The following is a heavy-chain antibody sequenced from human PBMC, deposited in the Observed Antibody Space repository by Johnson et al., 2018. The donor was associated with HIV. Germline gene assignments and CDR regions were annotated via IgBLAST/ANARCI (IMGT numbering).Heavy chain of an antibody. CDR2: ISYDGSNK. Sequence: VQLVESGGGLVQPGGSLRLSCAASGFTVSSNYMRWVRQAPGKGLEWVAVISYDGSNKYYADSVKGRFTISRDNSKNTLYLQMNSLRSEDTAVYYCARSYSSSWFDAFDIWGQGTMVTVSS. CDR1: GFTVSSNY. CDR3: ARSYSSSWFDAFDI. V-gene: IGHV3-30-3*01. D-gene: IGHD6-13*01. J-gene: IGHJ3*02.